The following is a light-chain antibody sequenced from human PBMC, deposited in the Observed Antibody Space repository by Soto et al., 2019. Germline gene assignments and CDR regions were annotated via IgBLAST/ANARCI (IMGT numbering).Light chain of an antibody. CDR2: DVI. CDR1: TSDVGGYNY. CDR3: CSYAGTYSWV. V-gene: IGLV2-11*01. Sequence: QSALAQPRSVSGSPGQSVTISCTGTTSDVGGYNYVSWYQHHPGKAPKLIIYDVIERPSGVPDRFSGSKSGNTAFLTISGLQADDEADYYCCSYAGTYSWVFGGGTQLTVL. J-gene: IGLJ3*02.